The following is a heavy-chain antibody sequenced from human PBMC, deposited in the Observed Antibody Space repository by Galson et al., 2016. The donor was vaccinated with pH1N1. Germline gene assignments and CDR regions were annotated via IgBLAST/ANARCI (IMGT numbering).Heavy chain of an antibody. J-gene: IGHJ4*02. CDR1: GYTFTTYG. Sequence: SVKVSCKASGYTFTTYGIDWVRQAPGQGLEWMGWISTYTGNAKYAQKFQGRLTLTTDQFTNIAYMDLGSLTSDDTATYFCASRRILDCSGGSCYLDSWGQGTLVTVSS. V-gene: IGHV1-18*01. D-gene: IGHD2-15*01. CDR2: ISTYTGNA. CDR3: ASRRILDCSGGSCYLDS.